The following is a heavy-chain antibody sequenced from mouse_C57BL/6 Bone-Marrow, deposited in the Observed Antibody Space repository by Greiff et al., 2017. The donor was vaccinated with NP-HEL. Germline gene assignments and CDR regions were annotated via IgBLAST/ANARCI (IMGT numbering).Heavy chain of an antibody. D-gene: IGHD4-1*02. Sequence: QVQLQQPGAELVKPGASVKMSCKASGYTFTSYWITWVKQRPGQGLEWIGDIYPGSGSTNYNEKFKSKATLTVDTSSSTAYMQLSSLTSEDSAVYYCARSPTRTVYYYAMDYWGQGTSVTVSS. CDR1: GYTFTSYW. CDR3: ARSPTRTVYYYAMDY. J-gene: IGHJ4*01. CDR2: IYPGSGST. V-gene: IGHV1-55*01.